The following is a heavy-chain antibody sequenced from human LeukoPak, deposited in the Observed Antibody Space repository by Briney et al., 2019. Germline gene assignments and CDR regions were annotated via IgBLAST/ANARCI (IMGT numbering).Heavy chain of an antibody. CDR1: GGSISSSSYY. CDR2: IYYSGST. D-gene: IGHD4-17*01. J-gene: IGHJ3*02. V-gene: IGHV4-39*01. CDR3: ARRLTGSYGDDAFDI. Sequence: SETLSLTCTVAGGSISSSSYYWGWICQPPGKGLAWIGSIYYSGSTYYNPSLKSRVTISVDTSKNQFSLKLSSVTAADTAVYYCARRLTGSYGDDAFDIWGQGTMVTVSS.